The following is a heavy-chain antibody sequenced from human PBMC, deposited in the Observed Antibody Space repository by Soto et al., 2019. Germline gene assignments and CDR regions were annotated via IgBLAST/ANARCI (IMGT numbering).Heavy chain of an antibody. J-gene: IGHJ6*03. CDR3: ARSFLEFCRGGSCYLPSRPYYNRDV. D-gene: IGHD2-15*01. CDR1: GGSFSGYY. CDR2: INHSGST. Sequence: SETLSLTCAVYGGSFSGYYWSWIRQPPGKGLEWIGEINHSGSTNYNPSLKSRVTISVDTSKNQFSLKLSSVTAADTAVYYCARSFLEFCRGGSCYLPSRPYYNRDVGGKGTRVTVSS. V-gene: IGHV4-34*01.